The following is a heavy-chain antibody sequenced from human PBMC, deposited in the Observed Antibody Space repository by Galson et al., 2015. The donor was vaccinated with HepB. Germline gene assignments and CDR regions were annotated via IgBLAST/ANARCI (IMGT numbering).Heavy chain of an antibody. CDR1: GFAFNSYT. Sequence: SLRLSCAASGFAFNSYTLNWVRQSPGKGLEWVSSISRSGNYIYYADSVRGRFTVSRDNAKNSLYLQLNSLRAEDTAAYFCAGQNYYGAGNNYMDYYYSGLDVWGQGTTVTVSS. CDR2: ISRSGNYI. D-gene: IGHD3-10*01. CDR3: AGQNYYGAGNNYMDYYYSGLDV. J-gene: IGHJ6*02. V-gene: IGHV3-21*01.